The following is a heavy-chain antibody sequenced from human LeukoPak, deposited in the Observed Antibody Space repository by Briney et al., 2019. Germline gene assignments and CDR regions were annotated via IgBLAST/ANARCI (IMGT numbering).Heavy chain of an antibody. V-gene: IGHV4-30-4*08. D-gene: IGHD2-2*01. CDR3: ARRIIGYCSSTSCYGTNWFDP. CDR2: IYYSGST. CDR1: GGSISSGDYY. J-gene: IGHJ5*02. Sequence: LSLTCTVSGGSISSGDYYWSWIRQPPGKGLEWIGYIYYSGSTYYNPSLKSRVTISVDMSKNQFSLKLSSVTAADTAVYYCARRIIGYCSSTSCYGTNWFDPWGQGTLVTVSS.